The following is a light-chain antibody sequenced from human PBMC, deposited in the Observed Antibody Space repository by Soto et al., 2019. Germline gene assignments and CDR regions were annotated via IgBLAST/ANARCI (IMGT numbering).Light chain of an antibody. CDR1: QSVSSSY. CDR3: QYYGSSLFT. Sequence: EIVLTQSPGTLSVSPGERATLSCRASQSVSSSYLAWYQQKPGPPPRLLIYGASSRATGIPDRFSGSGSGTHFSLNISRLEPEDFAMYYCQYYGSSLFTFGPGPKVDIK. CDR2: GAS. J-gene: IGKJ3*01. V-gene: IGKV3-20*01.